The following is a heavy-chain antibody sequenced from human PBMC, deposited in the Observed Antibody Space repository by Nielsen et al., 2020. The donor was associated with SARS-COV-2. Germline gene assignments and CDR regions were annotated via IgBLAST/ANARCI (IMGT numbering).Heavy chain of an antibody. CDR2: IVVGSGNT. V-gene: IGHV1-58*01. CDR1: GFTFTSSA. CDR3: AVLGGATTLVSS. J-gene: IGHJ4*02. D-gene: IGHD1-26*01. Sequence: SVKVSCKASGFTFTSSAAQWVRQARGQRLEWIGWIVVGSGNTNYAQKFQERVTITRDMSTSTAYMELSSLRSEDTAVYYCAVLGGATTLVSSWGQGTLVTVSS.